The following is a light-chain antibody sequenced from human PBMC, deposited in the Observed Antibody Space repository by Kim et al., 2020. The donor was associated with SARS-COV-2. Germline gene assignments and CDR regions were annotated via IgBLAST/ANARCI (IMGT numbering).Light chain of an antibody. V-gene: IGKV3-15*01. J-gene: IGKJ4*01. Sequence: VSPGERATLSCRASQNIGSNFGWYQQKPGQAPRLLIYGASTRATGIPARFSGSGSGTEFTLTISSLQSEDIAVYYCQQYHRWPITFGGGTKVDIK. CDR1: QNIGSN. CDR2: GAS. CDR3: QQYHRWPIT.